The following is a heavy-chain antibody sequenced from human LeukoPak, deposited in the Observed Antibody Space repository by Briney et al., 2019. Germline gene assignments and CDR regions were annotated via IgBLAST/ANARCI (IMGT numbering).Heavy chain of an antibody. CDR3: ARGLGYCSSTSCPPVYFDY. V-gene: IGHV4-59*01. J-gene: IGHJ4*02. Sequence: SETLSLTCTVSGGSISSYYWSWIRQPPGKGLEWIGYIYYSGSTNYNPSLKSRVTISVDTSKNQFSLKLSSVTAADTAVYYCARGLGYCSSTSCPPVYFDYWGQGTLVTVSS. D-gene: IGHD2-2*01. CDR2: IYYSGST. CDR1: GGSISSYY.